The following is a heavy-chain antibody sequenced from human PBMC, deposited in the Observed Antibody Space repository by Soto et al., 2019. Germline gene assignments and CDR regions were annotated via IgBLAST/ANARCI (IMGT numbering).Heavy chain of an antibody. CDR2: IRSKANSYAT. CDR1: GFTFSGSA. V-gene: IGHV3-73*01. J-gene: IGHJ6*03. Sequence: PGGSLRLSCAASGFTFSGSAMHWVRQASGKELEWVSRIRSKANSYATAYAASVKGRFTISRDDSKNTAYLQMNSLKTEDTAVYYCTRPTPTTGKYNYYYYYYMDVWGKGTTVTVSS. CDR3: TRPTPTTGKYNYYYYYYMDV. D-gene: IGHD1-7*01.